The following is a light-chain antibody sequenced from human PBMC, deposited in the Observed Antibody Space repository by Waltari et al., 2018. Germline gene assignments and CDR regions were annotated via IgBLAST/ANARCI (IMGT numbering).Light chain of an antibody. J-gene: IGKJ1*01. V-gene: IGKV3-15*01. CDR1: RTVSKN. Sequence: DIVLTQSPATQSVSPGERATLSCRAGRTVSKNLAWYQQKPGQAPRLLIYGASPRATGNPARFSGSGSGTEFTLTISSLQSEDFAVYFCQQYDNWPRTFGQGTKVEIK. CDR3: QQYDNWPRT. CDR2: GAS.